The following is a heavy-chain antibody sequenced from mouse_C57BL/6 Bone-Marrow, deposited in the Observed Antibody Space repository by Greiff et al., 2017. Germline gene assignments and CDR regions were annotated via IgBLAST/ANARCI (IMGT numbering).Heavy chain of an antibody. V-gene: IGHV1-69*01. CDR1: GYTFTSYW. CDR3: AREDGYDVFAY. CDR2: IDPSDSYT. J-gene: IGHJ3*01. D-gene: IGHD2-2*01. Sequence: QVQLQQPGAELVMPGASVKLSCKASGYTFTSYWMHWVKQRPGQGLEWIGVIDPSDSYTNYNQKFKGKSTLTVDKSSSTAYMQLSSLTSEDSAVYYSAREDGYDVFAYWGQGTLVTVSA.